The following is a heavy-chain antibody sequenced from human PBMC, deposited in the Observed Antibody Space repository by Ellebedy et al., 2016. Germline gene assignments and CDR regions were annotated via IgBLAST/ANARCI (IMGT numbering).Heavy chain of an antibody. V-gene: IGHV3-23*01. CDR1: GFTFGNYA. CDR2: ISGSGGST. D-gene: IGHD6-19*01. CDR3: AKEVWYSSAWGGYFDY. J-gene: IGHJ4*02. Sequence: GESLKISCAGSGFTFGNYAMSWVRQAPGKGLEWVSVISGSGGSTYYADSVKGRFTISRDNSKNTLYLQMDGLGAEDTAVYYCAKEVWYSSAWGGYFDYWGQGTLVTVSS.